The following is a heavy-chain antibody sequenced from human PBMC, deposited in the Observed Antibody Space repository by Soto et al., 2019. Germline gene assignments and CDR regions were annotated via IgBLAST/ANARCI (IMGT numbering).Heavy chain of an antibody. Sequence: ASVKVSCKASGYTFTSYYMHWVRQAPGQGLEWMGIINPSGGSTSYAQKFQGRVTMTRDTSTSTVYMELSSLRSEDTAVYYCARSPEGLRAITMPDPWGQGTLVTVSS. V-gene: IGHV1-46*01. CDR3: ARSPEGLRAITMPDP. CDR2: INPSGGST. CDR1: GYTFTSYY. J-gene: IGHJ5*02. D-gene: IGHD3-10*01.